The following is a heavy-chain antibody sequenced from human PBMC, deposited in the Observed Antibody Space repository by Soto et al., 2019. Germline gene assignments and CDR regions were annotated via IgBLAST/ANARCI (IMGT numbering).Heavy chain of an antibody. CDR1: GGTFSSYA. V-gene: IGHV1-69*13. J-gene: IGHJ1*01. Sequence: AASVKVSCKASGGTFSSYAISWVRQAPGQGLEWMGGIIPIFGTANYAQKFQGRVTITADESTSTAYMELSSLRSEDTAVYYRARDFTPDPLARVFQHWGQGTLVTVSS. CDR3: ARDFTPDPLARVFQH. CDR2: IIPIFGTA.